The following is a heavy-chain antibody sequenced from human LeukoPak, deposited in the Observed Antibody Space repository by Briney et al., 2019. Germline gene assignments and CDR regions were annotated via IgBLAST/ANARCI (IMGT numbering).Heavy chain of an antibody. CDR1: GFTFSSHA. Sequence: GGSLRLSCAASGFTFSSHAIHWVRQAPGKGLEWVSYISSSSSTIYYADSVKGRFTISRDNAKNSLYLQMNSLRDEDTAVYYCARGYYYDSSGYKHWGQGTLVTVSS. CDR3: ARGYYYDSSGYKH. V-gene: IGHV3-48*02. D-gene: IGHD3-22*01. CDR2: ISSSSSTI. J-gene: IGHJ4*02.